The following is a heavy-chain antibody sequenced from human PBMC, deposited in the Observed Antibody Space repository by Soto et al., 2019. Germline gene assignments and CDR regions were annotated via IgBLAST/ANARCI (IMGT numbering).Heavy chain of an antibody. Sequence: SGPTLVNPTQTLTLTCTFSGFSLRTSGVGVGWIRQPPGKALERLAVIYWDDDERYSPSLKNRLTITKDTSKNQVVLTMTNMDPVDTATYYCARRCPYNILTGVLDYWGQGTLVTVS. CDR1: GFSLRTSGVG. D-gene: IGHD3-9*01. CDR2: IYWDDDE. J-gene: IGHJ4*02. V-gene: IGHV2-5*02. CDR3: ARRCPYNILTGVLDY.